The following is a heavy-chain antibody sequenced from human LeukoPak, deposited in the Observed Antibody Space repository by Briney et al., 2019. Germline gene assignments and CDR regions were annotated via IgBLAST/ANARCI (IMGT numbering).Heavy chain of an antibody. V-gene: IGHV4-34*01. J-gene: IGHJ4*02. Sequence: SETLSLTCAVSGGSFSGYYWSWIRQPPGKGLEWIGEINHSGSTNYNPSLKSRVTISVDTSKNQFSPKLSSVTAADTAVYYCARLYYDFWSGYLSYFDYWGQGTLVTASS. CDR2: INHSGST. D-gene: IGHD3-3*01. CDR3: ARLYYDFWSGYLSYFDY. CDR1: GGSFSGYY.